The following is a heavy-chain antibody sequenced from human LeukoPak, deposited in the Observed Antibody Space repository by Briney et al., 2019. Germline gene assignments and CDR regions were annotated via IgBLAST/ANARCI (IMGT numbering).Heavy chain of an antibody. CDR1: GGSMSSHY. J-gene: IGHJ6*03. D-gene: IGHD3-3*01. CDR2: IYYSGST. Sequence: SETLSLTCTVSGGSMSSHYWSWIRQPPGKGLEWIGCIYYSGSTNYNPSLKSRVTISVDTSKNQFSLKLSSVTAADTAVYYCARGLNSIFGVAIHYYYMDVWGKGTTVTVSS. CDR3: ARGLNSIFGVAIHYYYMDV. V-gene: IGHV4-59*11.